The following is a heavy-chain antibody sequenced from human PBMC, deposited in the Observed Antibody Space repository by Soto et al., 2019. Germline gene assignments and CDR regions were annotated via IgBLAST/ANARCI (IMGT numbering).Heavy chain of an antibody. D-gene: IGHD6-6*01. CDR3: ARETSYSSSSGYYYYGMDV. J-gene: IGHJ6*02. V-gene: IGHV4-59*01. Sequence: SETLSLTCTVSGGSISSYYWSWIRQPPGKGLEWIGYIYYSGSTNYNPSLKSRVTISVDTSKNQFSLELSSVTAADTAVYYCARETSYSSSSGYYYYGMDVWGQGTTVTVSS. CDR1: GGSISSYY. CDR2: IYYSGST.